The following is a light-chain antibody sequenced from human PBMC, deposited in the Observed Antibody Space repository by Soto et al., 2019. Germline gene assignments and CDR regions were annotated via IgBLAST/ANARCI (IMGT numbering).Light chain of an antibody. CDR3: GTWDSSLSAGV. Sequence: QAVVTQPPSVSAAPGQTVTISCSGSSSNIGNNYVSWYQHLPGTAPKLLIYDNNKRPSGIPDRFSGSKSGTSATLGITGLQTGDEADYYCGTWDSSLSAGVFGGGTQLTVL. CDR1: SSNIGNNY. V-gene: IGLV1-51*01. CDR2: DNN. J-gene: IGLJ2*01.